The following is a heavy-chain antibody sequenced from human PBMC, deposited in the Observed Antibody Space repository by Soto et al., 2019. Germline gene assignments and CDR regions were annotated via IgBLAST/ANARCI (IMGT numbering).Heavy chain of an antibody. CDR3: ARHFSVDYFDY. V-gene: IGHV4-59*08. J-gene: IGHJ4*02. CDR1: GGSISSYY. CDR2: IYYSGST. Sequence: SETLSLTCTVSGGSISSYYWSWIRQPPGKGLEWIGYIYYSGSTNYNPSLKSRVTISVDTSKNQFSLKLSSVTAADTALYYCARHFSVDYFDYWGQGALVTVSS.